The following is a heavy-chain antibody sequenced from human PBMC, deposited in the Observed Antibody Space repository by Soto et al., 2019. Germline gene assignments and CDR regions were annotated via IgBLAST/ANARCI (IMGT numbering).Heavy chain of an antibody. D-gene: IGHD5-18*01. Sequence: GGSLRLSCAASGFTFSSYWMSWVRQAPGKGLEWVANIKQDGSEKYYVDSVKGRFTISRDNAKNSLYLQTNSLRAEDTAVYYCASPGRYSYGLFDYWGQGTLVPVSS. V-gene: IGHV3-7*01. CDR1: GFTFSSYW. CDR3: ASPGRYSYGLFDY. CDR2: IKQDGSEK. J-gene: IGHJ4*02.